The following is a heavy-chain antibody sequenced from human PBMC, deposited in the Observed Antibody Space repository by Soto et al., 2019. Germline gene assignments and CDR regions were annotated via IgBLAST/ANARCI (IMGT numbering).Heavy chain of an antibody. V-gene: IGHV4-34*01. D-gene: IGHD4-17*01. J-gene: IGHJ4*02. CDR3: ARVVRGDRDY. CDR1: GGSFSGYY. CDR2: INHSGST. Sequence: QVQLQQWGAGLLKPSETLSLTCAVYGGSFSGYYWSWIRQPPGKGLEWIGEINHSGSTNYNPSLKSRVTISVDTSKNQFSLKLSSVTAADTAVYYCARVVRGDRDYWGQGTLVTVSS.